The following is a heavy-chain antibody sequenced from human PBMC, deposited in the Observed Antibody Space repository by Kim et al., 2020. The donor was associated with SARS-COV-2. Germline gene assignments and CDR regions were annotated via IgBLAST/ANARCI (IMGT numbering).Heavy chain of an antibody. J-gene: IGHJ5*02. CDR3: ARQSFVEWLLSNGFDP. V-gene: IGHV4-39*01. CDR1: GDSISSSSYY. CDR2: IYYSGST. Sequence: SETLSLTCTVSGDSISSSSYYWGWIRQPPGKGLEWIGSIYYSGSTYYNPSLKSRLTISVDTSKNQFSLKLSSVTAADTAVYYCARQSFVEWLLSNGFDPWGQGTLVTVSS. D-gene: IGHD3-3*01.